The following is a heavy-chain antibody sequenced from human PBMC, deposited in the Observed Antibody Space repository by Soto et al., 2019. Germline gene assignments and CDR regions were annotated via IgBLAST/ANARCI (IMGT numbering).Heavy chain of an antibody. V-gene: IGHV1-69*02. J-gene: IGHJ5*02. Sequence: QVQLVQSGAEVKKPGSSVKVSCEASGGTFRSYSFSWVRQAPGQGLEWMGRVIPILGMANYAQKFQGRVTITAAKSTSTVYMELSSLRSEDTAVYYCARGGAVVVPGAVDRHNWFDPWGQGTLVTVSS. CDR3: ARGGAVVVPGAVDRHNWFDP. D-gene: IGHD2-2*01. CDR1: GGTFRSYS. CDR2: VIPILGMA.